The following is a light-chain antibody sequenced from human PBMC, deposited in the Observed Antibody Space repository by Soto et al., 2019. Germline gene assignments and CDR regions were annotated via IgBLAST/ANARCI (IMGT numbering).Light chain of an antibody. CDR2: GAS. Sequence: EIVLTQSPGTLSLSPGERATLSCRASQSVSSSHLAWYQQKPGQAPRLLISGASHRATGIPDRFSGSGSGTDFTLTINRLEPEDFAVYYCQQYGSSPPITFGQGTKVDIK. V-gene: IGKV3-20*01. J-gene: IGKJ1*01. CDR1: QSVSSSH. CDR3: QQYGSSPPIT.